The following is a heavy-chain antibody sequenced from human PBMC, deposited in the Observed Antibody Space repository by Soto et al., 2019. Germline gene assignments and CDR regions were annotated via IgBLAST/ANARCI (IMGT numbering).Heavy chain of an antibody. J-gene: IGHJ6*02. CDR3: ARDLWGYCGTDCYPLDV. CDR2: SYNTGST. D-gene: IGHD2-21*02. V-gene: IGHV4-59*01. Sequence: PSETLSLTCTVSGGSISRYYWSWIRQPPGKGLEWIGYSYNTGSTIYNPSLKSRVTISVDTSKNQFSLKLNSLTAADTAVYYCARDLWGYCGTDCYPLDVWGQGTTVTVSS. CDR1: GGSISRYY.